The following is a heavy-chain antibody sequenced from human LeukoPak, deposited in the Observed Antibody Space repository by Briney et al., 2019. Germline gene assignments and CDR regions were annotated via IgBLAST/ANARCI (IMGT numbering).Heavy chain of an antibody. V-gene: IGHV4-38-2*01. CDR2: IFRAGNT. D-gene: IGHD4-23*01. CDR3: ARVVPVGGNDY. CDR1: GYSISSGYY. J-gene: IGHJ4*02. Sequence: PSETLSLTCAVFGYSISSGYYWGWIRQPPGKGPEWLGTIFRAGNTYYNPSLKSRVTISVDTSRNQFSLKLSSATAADTAMYYCARVVPVGGNDYWGQGTLVTVSS.